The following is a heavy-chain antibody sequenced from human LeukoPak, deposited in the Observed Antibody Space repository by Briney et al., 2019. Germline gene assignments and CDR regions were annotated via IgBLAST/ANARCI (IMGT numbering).Heavy chain of an antibody. CDR1: GLTVSSNY. CDR2: IYSGGST. CDR3: ARVRQGLPYLDAFDV. V-gene: IGHV3-66*02. Sequence: GGSLRLSCAASGLTVSSNYMSWVRRAPGKGLEWVSVIYSGGSTYHADSVKGRFTISRDESKNTLSLQMNSLRAEDTAVYYCARVRQGLPYLDAFDVWGQGTMVTVSS. D-gene: IGHD2-2*01. J-gene: IGHJ3*01.